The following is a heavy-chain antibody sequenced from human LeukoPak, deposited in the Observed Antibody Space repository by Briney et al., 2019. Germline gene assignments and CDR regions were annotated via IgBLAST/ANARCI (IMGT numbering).Heavy chain of an antibody. CDR3: ARARWFDY. J-gene: IGHJ5*01. V-gene: IGHV4-59*01. CDR2: IYYSGST. Sequence: SETLSLTCTVSGGSISSYYWSWIRQPPGKGLEWIGYIYYSGSTNYNPSLKSRVTISVDTSKNQFSLKLSSMTAADTAVYYCARARWFDYWGQGTLVTVSS. CDR1: GGSISSYY.